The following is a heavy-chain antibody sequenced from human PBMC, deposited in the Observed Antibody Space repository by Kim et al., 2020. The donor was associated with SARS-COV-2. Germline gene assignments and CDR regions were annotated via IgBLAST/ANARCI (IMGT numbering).Heavy chain of an antibody. V-gene: IGHV1-18*01. CDR3: ARDTRDPAYYYGMDV. J-gene: IGHJ6*02. CDR2: ISAYNGNT. CDR1: GYTFTSYG. Sequence: ASVKVSCKASGYTFTSYGISWVRQAPGQGLEWMGWISAYNGNTNYAQKLQGRVTMTTDTSTSTAYMELRSLRSDDTAVYYCARDTRDPAYYYGMDVWGQGTTVTVSS.